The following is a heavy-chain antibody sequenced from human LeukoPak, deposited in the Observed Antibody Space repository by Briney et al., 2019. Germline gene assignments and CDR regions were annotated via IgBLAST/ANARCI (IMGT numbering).Heavy chain of an antibody. V-gene: IGHV3-74*01. J-gene: IGHJ4*02. CDR2: INSDGSST. CDR1: GFTFSSYW. D-gene: IGHD6-19*01. Sequence: GGSLRLSCAASGFTFSSYWMHWVRQAPGKGLVWVSRINSDGSSTSYADSVKGRFTISRDNAKNTLYLQMSSLRTEDTAVYYCVKALGQWLVYYFDYWGQGTLVTVSS. CDR3: VKALGQWLVYYFDY.